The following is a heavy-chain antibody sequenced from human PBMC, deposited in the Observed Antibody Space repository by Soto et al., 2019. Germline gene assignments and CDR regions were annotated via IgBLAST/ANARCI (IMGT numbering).Heavy chain of an antibody. J-gene: IGHJ4*02. CDR2: IYSGGST. CDR1: GFTVSSNY. V-gene: IGHV3-53*01. D-gene: IGHD6-19*01. CDR3: ARDKGSGWLVFDY. Sequence: GGSLRLSCAASGFTVSSNYMSWVRQAPGKGLEWVSVIYSGGSTYYADSVKGRFTISRDNSKNTLYLQMNSLRAEDTAVYYCARDKGSGWLVFDYWGQGTQVTVSS.